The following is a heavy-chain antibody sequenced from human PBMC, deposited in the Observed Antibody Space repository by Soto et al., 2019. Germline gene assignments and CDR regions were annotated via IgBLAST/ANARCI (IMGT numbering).Heavy chain of an antibody. V-gene: IGHV1-3*01. D-gene: IGHD4-17*01. J-gene: IGHJ4*02. CDR1: GYTFTSYA. CDR3: ARDAQTPVTMDNPDY. CDR2: INAGNGNT. Sequence: GASVKVSCKASGYTFTSYAMHWVRQAPGQRLEWMGWINAGNGNTKYSQKFQGRVTITRDTSASTAYMELSSLRSEDTAVYYCARDAQTPVTMDNPDYWGQGTLVTVSS.